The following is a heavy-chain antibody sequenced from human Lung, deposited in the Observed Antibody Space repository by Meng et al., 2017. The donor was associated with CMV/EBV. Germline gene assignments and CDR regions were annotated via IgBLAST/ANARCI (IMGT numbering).Heavy chain of an antibody. CDR1: GLTFSSYA. Sequence: SVKVSCKASGLTFSSYAISWVRQAPGQGLEWMRGIIPIFGTANYAQKFQGRVTITTDESTSTAYMELSNLRSEDTAVYNSAGSRGVRGSLPRNKMDVWGQGPTVTVSS. J-gene: IGHJ6*02. CDR3: AGSRGVRGSLPRNKMDV. CDR2: IIPIFGTA. D-gene: IGHD3-10*01. V-gene: IGHV1-69*05.